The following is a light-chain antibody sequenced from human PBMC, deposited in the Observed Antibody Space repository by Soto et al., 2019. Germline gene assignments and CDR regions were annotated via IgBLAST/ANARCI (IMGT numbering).Light chain of an antibody. V-gene: IGKV1-12*01. CDR1: QPVSNW. J-gene: IGKJ4*01. Sequence: DIPMTQSPSSVSASVGDRVTITCRASQPVSNWLAWYQQKPGKAPKLLIYAASKLQVGVPSRFSGSGSGTDFTLTISSLQPEDFATYYCQQANGFPPRTFGGGTTVEIK. CDR3: QQANGFPPRT. CDR2: AAS.